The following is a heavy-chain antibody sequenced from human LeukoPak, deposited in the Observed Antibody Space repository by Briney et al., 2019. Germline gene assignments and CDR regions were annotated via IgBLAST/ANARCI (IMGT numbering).Heavy chain of an antibody. V-gene: IGHV3-30*03. CDR1: GFTFSRHD. D-gene: IGHD1-26*01. Sequence: PGGSLRLSCVASGFTFSRHDMNWVRQAPGKGLEWVAVISYDGSNKYYADSVKGRFTISRDNSKNTLYLQMNSLRTEDTAVYYCARDQGPQPAFSDHWGQGTLVTVSS. J-gene: IGHJ4*02. CDR3: ARDQGPQPAFSDH. CDR2: ISYDGSNK.